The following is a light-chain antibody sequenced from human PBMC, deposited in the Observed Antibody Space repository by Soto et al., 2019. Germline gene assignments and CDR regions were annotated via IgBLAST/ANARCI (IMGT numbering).Light chain of an antibody. CDR3: QQYNSYPVT. Sequence: IHMTQSPSSLSASTLDIVPITFLASQSIGSWLAWYHQKPGKAPKLLIYDASSLQSGVPSRFGGSGSGTEFTLTISSLQSEDFATYYCQQYNSYPVTFGGGTKVDIK. CDR1: QSIGSW. V-gene: IGKV1-5*01. CDR2: DAS. J-gene: IGKJ4*02.